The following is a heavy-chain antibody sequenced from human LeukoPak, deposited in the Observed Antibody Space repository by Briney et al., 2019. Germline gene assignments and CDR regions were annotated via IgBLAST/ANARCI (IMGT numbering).Heavy chain of an antibody. Sequence: GGSLRLYCAASGFTFSSYAMSWVRQAPGKGLEWVSAISGSGGSTYYADSVKGRFTISRDNSKNTLYLQMNSLRAEDTAVYYCAKDGSAAFGEYNWFDPWGQGTLVTVSS. CDR1: GFTFSSYA. J-gene: IGHJ5*02. D-gene: IGHD3-10*01. CDR2: ISGSGGST. CDR3: AKDGSAAFGEYNWFDP. V-gene: IGHV3-23*01.